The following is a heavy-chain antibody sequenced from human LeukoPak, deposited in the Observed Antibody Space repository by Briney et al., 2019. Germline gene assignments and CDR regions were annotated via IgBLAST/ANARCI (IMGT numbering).Heavy chain of an antibody. CDR3: AKLIVAAGTNY. CDR1: GFTFSSYS. Sequence: PGGSLRLSCAASGFTFSSYSMNWVRQAPGKGLEWVSSIGSSGSTTYYTDSVKGRFTISRDNSKNTLFLQMNSLRAEDTAVYYCAKLIVAAGTNYWGQGTLVTVSS. D-gene: IGHD6-13*01. CDR2: IGSSGSTT. J-gene: IGHJ4*02. V-gene: IGHV3-23*01.